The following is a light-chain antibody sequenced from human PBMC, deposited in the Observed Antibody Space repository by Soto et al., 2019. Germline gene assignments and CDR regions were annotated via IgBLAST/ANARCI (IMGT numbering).Light chain of an antibody. CDR2: EVN. Sequence: QSVLTQPASVSGSPGQSITISCTGTSSDIGTYNLVSWYQQDPRKAPKLMIYEVNKRPSGVSDRFSGSKSGNTASLTISGHQAEDEAYYYCCSHAGSSTPSLLGTAPKVTV. J-gene: IGLJ1*01. V-gene: IGLV2-23*02. CDR3: CSHAGSSTPSL. CDR1: SSDIGTYNL.